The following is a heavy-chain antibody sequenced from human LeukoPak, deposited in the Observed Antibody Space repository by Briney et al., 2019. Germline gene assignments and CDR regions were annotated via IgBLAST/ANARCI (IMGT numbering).Heavy chain of an antibody. CDR2: ISYDGSNK. CDR1: GFTFSSNG. Sequence: GRSLRLSCAASGFTFSSNGMHWVRQAPGKGLEWVAVISYDGSNKYYADSVKGRFTISRDNSKNTLYLQMNSLRAEDTAVYYCAKDLRRVLEWSRWLEYWGQGTLVTVSS. D-gene: IGHD3-3*01. J-gene: IGHJ4*02. CDR3: AKDLRRVLEWSRWLEY. V-gene: IGHV3-30*18.